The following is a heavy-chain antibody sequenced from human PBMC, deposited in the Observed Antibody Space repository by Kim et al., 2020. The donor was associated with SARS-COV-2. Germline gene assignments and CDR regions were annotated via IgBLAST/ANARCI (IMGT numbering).Heavy chain of an antibody. CDR2: ISYDGSNK. D-gene: IGHD1-26*01. V-gene: IGHV3-30-3*01. CDR1: GFTFSSYA. CDR3: ARVGLEWELPKWLDY. J-gene: IGHJ4*02. Sequence: GGSLRLSCAASGFTFSSYAMHWVRQAPGKGLEWVAVISYDGSNKYYADSVKGRFTISRDNSKNTLYLQMNSLRAEDTAVYYCARVGLEWELPKWLDYWGQGTLVTVSS.